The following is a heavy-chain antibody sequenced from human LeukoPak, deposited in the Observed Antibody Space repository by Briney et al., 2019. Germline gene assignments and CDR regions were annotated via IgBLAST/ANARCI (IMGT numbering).Heavy chain of an antibody. Sequence: GRSLRLSCAASGFTFIKYGMHWVRQAPGKGLEWVALTFWDGNNKYYADSVRGRLTISRDNSKNTLYLQMNSLRAEDTAVYYCTYFGYWGQGTLVTVSS. CDR1: GFTFIKYG. V-gene: IGHV3-33*01. CDR3: TYFGY. CDR2: TFWDGNNK. J-gene: IGHJ4*02.